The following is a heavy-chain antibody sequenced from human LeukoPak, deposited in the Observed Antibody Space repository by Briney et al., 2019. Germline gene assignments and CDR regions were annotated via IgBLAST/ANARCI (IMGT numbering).Heavy chain of an antibody. CDR3: ARDKADSSGYYPD. D-gene: IGHD3-22*01. Sequence: PGGSLRLSCAASGFTFSDYYMSWIRQAPGKGLEWVANIKQDGSEKYYVDSVKGRFTISRDNAKNSLYLQMNSLRAEDTAVYYCARDKADSSGYYPDWGQGTLVTVSS. V-gene: IGHV3-7*01. J-gene: IGHJ4*02. CDR2: IKQDGSEK. CDR1: GFTFSDYY.